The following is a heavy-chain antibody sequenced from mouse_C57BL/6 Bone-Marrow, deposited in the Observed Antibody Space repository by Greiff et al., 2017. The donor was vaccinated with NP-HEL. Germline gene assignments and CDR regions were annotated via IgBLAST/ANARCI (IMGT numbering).Heavy chain of an antibody. CDR3: ARNYGSSYGYFDV. D-gene: IGHD1-1*01. CDR1: GYTFTDYY. Sequence: VQLQQSGPELVKPGASVKISCKASGYTFTDYYMNWVKQSHGKSLEWIGDINPNNGGTNYNQKFKGKSTLTVDKSSSTAYMQLSSLTSEDSAVYYCARNYGSSYGYFDVWGTGTTVTVSS. CDR2: INPNNGGT. V-gene: IGHV1-26*01. J-gene: IGHJ1*03.